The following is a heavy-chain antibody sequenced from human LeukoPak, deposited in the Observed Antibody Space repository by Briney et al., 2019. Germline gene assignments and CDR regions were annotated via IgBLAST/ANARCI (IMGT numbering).Heavy chain of an antibody. V-gene: IGHV3-23*05. CDR1: GITIRNYG. J-gene: IGHJ4*02. CDR2: INNSGTRT. CDR3: AKRIQSAMATGY. Sequence: GGSLRLSCAASGITIRNYGMTWVRQAPGRGLQWVSSINNSGTRTFYEDSVRGRFTISRDDSKNTIYLQMNSLRAEDTAVYYCAKRIQSAMATGYWGQGTLVTVSS. D-gene: IGHD5-18*01.